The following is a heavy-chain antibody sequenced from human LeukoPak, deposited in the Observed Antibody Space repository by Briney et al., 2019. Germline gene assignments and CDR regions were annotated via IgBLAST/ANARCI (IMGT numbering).Heavy chain of an antibody. CDR2: INHSGST. D-gene: IGHD5-24*01. CDR3: ATERWLQLHPFDY. V-gene: IGHV4-34*01. Sequence: SETLSLTCAVYGGSFSGYYWSWIRQPPGKGLEWIGEINHSGSTNYNPSLMSRVTISVDTSKNQFSLKLSSVTAADTAVYYCATERWLQLHPFDYWGQGTLVTVSS. J-gene: IGHJ4*02. CDR1: GGSFSGYY.